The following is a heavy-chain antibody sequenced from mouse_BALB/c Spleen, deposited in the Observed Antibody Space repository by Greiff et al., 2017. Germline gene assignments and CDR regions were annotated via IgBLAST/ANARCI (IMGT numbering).Heavy chain of an antibody. Sequence: VQLQQSGAELARPGASVKLSCKASGYTFTSYWMQWVKQRPGQGLEWIGAIYPGDGDTRYTQKFKGKATLTADKSSSTAYMQLSSLASEDSAVYYCARGGYGNYFDYWGQGTTLTVSS. V-gene: IGHV1-87*01. CDR1: GYTFTSYW. J-gene: IGHJ2*01. CDR3: ARGGYGNYFDY. CDR2: IYPGDGDT. D-gene: IGHD2-1*01.